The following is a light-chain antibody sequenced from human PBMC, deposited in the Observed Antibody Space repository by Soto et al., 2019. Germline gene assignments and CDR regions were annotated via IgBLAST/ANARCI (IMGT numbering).Light chain of an antibody. V-gene: IGLV2-14*01. CDR1: SSDVGGYNY. J-gene: IGLJ1*01. Sequence: QSALTQPASVSGSPGQSITISCTGASSDVGGYNYVSWYQQLPGKAPNLMIYDVSNRPSGVSNRFSGSKSGNTASLTISGLQSEDEADYYFTSYSSSSSYVFGTGTKLTV. CDR2: DVS. CDR3: TSYSSSSSYV.